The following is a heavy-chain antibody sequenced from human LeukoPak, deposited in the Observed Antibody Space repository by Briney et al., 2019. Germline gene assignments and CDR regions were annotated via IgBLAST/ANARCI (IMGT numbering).Heavy chain of an antibody. CDR1: GFTFSRHW. CDR3: VRGPHYGAYTDYFDY. D-gene: IGHD4-17*01. V-gene: IGHV3-7*01. Sequence: GGSLRLSCAASGFTFSRHWMSWVRQAPGKGLEWVATIKQGGSENYYVDSVRGRFAISRDDANNSLYLQMNGLRVEDTALYYCVRGPHYGAYTDYFDYWGQGTLVTVSS. CDR2: IKQGGSEN. J-gene: IGHJ4*02.